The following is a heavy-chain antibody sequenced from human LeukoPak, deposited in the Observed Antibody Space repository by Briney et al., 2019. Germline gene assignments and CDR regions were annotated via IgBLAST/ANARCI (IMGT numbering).Heavy chain of an antibody. Sequence: ASVKVSCKVSGYTLTELSMHWGRQAPGKGLEWMGGFDPEDGETIYAQKFQGRVTMTEDTSTDTAYMELSSLRSEDTAVYYCATPYDYGDYTLDYWGQGTLVTVSS. CDR2: FDPEDGET. CDR3: ATPYDYGDYTLDY. D-gene: IGHD4-17*01. CDR1: GYTLTELS. J-gene: IGHJ4*02. V-gene: IGHV1-24*01.